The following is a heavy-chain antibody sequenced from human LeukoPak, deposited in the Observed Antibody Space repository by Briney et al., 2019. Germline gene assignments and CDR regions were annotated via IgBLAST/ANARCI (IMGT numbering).Heavy chain of an antibody. CDR2: VKQDGSRK. Sequence: GGSLRLSCAASGFTFSSYWMDWVRQAPGKGLEWVANVKQDGSRKYYVDSVKGRFTISRDNARNSLYLEMNSLRVEDTAVYYCARDWGDESRGQFDAFDIWGQGTRVTVSS. CDR1: GFTFSSYW. CDR3: ARDWGDESRGQFDAFDI. V-gene: IGHV3-7*04. J-gene: IGHJ3*02. D-gene: IGHD3-16*01.